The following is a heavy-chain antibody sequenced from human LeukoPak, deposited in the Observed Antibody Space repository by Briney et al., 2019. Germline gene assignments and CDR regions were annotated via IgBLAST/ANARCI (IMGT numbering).Heavy chain of an antibody. CDR1: GGSISSSSYF. CDR2: IYYSGST. V-gene: IGHV4-39*07. D-gene: IGHD1-1*01. CDR3: AKGSNNYPDNFDY. J-gene: IGHJ4*02. Sequence: SETLSLTCTVSGGSISSSSYFWGWIRQPPGKGLEWIGSIYYSGSTYYNPSLKSRVTISVDTSKNQFSLKLSSVTAEDTAVYYCAKGSNNYPDNFDYWGQGTLVTVSS.